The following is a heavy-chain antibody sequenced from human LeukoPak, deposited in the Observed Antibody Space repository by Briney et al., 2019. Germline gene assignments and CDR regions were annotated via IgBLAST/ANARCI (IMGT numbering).Heavy chain of an antibody. Sequence: PGGSLRLSCAASGLTFSTSPMIWVRLAPGNRFESFSTSGTSGDTYYADSAKGRFTISRDNSKSTLSLQMANLRVEDTAVYYCATKTPGNYPYDYWGQGTLVTVSP. V-gene: IGHV3-23*01. J-gene: IGHJ4*02. CDR2: SGTSGDT. CDR3: ATKTPGNYPYDY. D-gene: IGHD3-22*01. CDR1: GLTFSTSP.